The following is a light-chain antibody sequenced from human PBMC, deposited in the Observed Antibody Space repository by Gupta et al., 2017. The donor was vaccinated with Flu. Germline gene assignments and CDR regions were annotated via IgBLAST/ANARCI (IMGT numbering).Light chain of an antibody. CDR2: KDS. Sequence: GQTARIACSGDALPKKYAYWYQQKPGQAPVLVIYKDSERRSGIPERFSGSSSGTTVTLTISGVQAEDEADYYCRSADSSGTFWVFGGGTKLTVL. V-gene: IGLV3-25*03. CDR1: ALPKKY. J-gene: IGLJ3*02. CDR3: RSADSSGTFWV.